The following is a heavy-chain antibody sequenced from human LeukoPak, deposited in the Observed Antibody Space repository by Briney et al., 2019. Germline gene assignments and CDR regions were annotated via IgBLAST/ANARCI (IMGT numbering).Heavy chain of an antibody. D-gene: IGHD2-2*01. Sequence: GGSLRLSCAASGFTFSSYGMQWVRQAPCKGLEWVVFKRYDGSNEYYADSVKGRFTISRDNSKNMLHLQMNSLRAEDTAVYYCAKDGCSTSCYGFRNYYYYMDVWGKGTTVTVSS. CDR3: AKDGCSTSCYGFRNYYYYMDV. V-gene: IGHV3-30*02. CDR2: KRYDGSNE. CDR1: GFTFSSYG. J-gene: IGHJ6*03.